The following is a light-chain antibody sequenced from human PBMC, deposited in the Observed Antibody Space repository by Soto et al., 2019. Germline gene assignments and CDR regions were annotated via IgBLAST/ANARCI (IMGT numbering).Light chain of an antibody. V-gene: IGKV1-5*03. CDR1: QTISTY. J-gene: IGKJ1*01. CDR3: QQYNSYGWT. Sequence: DIQMTQSPSTLSASVGDSVTITCRASQTISTYLAWYQQQPGQAPDLLLYKASSLESGVPSRFSGSGSGTEFTLTISSLHHDYVATYYCQQYNSYGWTFGQGTRVEVK. CDR2: KAS.